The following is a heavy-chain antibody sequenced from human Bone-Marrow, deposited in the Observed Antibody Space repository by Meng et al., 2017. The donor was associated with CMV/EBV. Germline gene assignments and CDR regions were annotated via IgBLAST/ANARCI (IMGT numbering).Heavy chain of an antibody. J-gene: IGHJ4*02. CDR2: ILWDGNSA. CDR3: AKDIGYFDSSSDAKYSGIDH. Sequence: GGSLRLSCAASGFTFDDYSMHWVRQAPGKSLEWVSLILWDGNSAYYADSVKGRFSISRDNSKNVLYLQMSGLRSEDTALYYCAKDIGYFDSSSDAKYSGIDHWGQGTLVTVSS. V-gene: IGHV3-43*01. CDR1: GFTFDDYS. D-gene: IGHD1-26*01.